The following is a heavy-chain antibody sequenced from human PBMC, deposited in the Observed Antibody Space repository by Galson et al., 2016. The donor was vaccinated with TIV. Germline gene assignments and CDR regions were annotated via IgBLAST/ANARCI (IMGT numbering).Heavy chain of an antibody. CDR1: GFSLNSNGVG. V-gene: IGHV2-5*02. Sequence: PALVKPTQTLTLTCTFSGFSLNSNGVGVGWIRQPPGKALEWLALIHWDNDERYSPSLKNRLTIPKDTSKNQVVLRMTSMDPVDTATYYCAHRRRDNGVWYTLDYWGQGILVTVSS. CDR3: AHRRRDNGVWYTLDY. D-gene: IGHD2-8*01. J-gene: IGHJ4*02. CDR2: IHWDNDE.